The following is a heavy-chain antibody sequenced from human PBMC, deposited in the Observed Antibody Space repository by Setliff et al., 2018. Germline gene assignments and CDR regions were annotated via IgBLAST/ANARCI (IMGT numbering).Heavy chain of an antibody. D-gene: IGHD3-10*01. CDR2: SRNKANSYTI. J-gene: IGHJ4*02. CDR1: GFTFSDHH. Sequence: GGSLRLSCAASGFTFSDHHMDWVRQAPGKGLEWVGRSRNKANSYTIAYAASVKGRFTISRDHSKNSVYLLMNSLKTEDTAVYYCARTVVPGYYFDSWGQGTLVTVSS. V-gene: IGHV3-72*01. CDR3: ARTVVPGYYFDS.